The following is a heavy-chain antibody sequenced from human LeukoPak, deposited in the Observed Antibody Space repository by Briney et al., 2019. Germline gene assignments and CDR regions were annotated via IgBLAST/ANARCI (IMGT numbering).Heavy chain of an antibody. J-gene: IGHJ5*02. CDR2: IIPIFGTA. CDR1: GGTFSSYA. V-gene: IGHV1-69*13. CDR3: ARGGYYYDSSGYYTVWFDP. D-gene: IGHD3-22*01. Sequence: ASVKVSCKASGGTFSSYAISWVRQAPGQGLEWMGGIIPIFGTANYAQKFQGRVTITADESTSTAYMELSSLRSEDTAVYYCARGGYYYDSSGYYTVWFDPWGQGTLVTVSS.